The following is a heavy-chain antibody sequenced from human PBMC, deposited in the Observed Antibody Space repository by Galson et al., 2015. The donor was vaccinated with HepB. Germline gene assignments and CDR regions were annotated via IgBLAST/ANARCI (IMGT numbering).Heavy chain of an antibody. D-gene: IGHD1-14*01. Sequence: SVKVSCKASGGTFSSYAISWVRQAPGQGLEWMGGIIPIFGTANYAQKFQGRVSITADESTSTAYMELSSLRSEDTAVYYCASRKGSAPPDYWGQGTLVTVSS. V-gene: IGHV1-69*13. CDR2: IIPIFGTA. CDR3: ASRKGSAPPDY. J-gene: IGHJ4*02. CDR1: GGTFSSYA.